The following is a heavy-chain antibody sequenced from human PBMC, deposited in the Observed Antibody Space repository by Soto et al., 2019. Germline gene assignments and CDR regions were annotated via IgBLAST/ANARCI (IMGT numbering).Heavy chain of an antibody. D-gene: IGHD3-3*01. J-gene: IGHJ6*04. CDR2: IYPGDSDT. Sequence: GESLKISCKGSGYSFTSYLIGWVRQMPGKGLEWMGIIYPGDSDTIYSPAFQGQVTISADKSISTAYLQWSSLKASDTAMYYCAPGFWRGYYRPHYYCYGMDVWGKGPTVTVAS. CDR3: APGFWRGYYRPHYYCYGMDV. V-gene: IGHV5-51*01. CDR1: GYSFTSYL.